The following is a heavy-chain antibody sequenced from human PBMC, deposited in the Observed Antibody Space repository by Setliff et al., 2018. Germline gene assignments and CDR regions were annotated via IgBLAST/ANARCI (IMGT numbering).Heavy chain of an antibody. J-gene: IGHJ4*02. CDR3: ARGRAGHSGH. CDR1: GGSISTYY. D-gene: IGHD6-19*01. V-gene: IGHV4-59*08. CDR2: IYYSGST. Sequence: SETLSLTCTVSGGSISTYYWSWIRQPPGKGLEWIGYIYYSGSTNYNPSLKSRVTISVDTSKNQFSLKLRSVTAADTAVYYCARGRAGHSGHWGQGTLVTVSS.